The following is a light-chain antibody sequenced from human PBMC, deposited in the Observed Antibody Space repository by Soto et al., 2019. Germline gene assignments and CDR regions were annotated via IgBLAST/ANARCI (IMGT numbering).Light chain of an antibody. CDR2: EGS. Sequence: QSALTQPASVSGSPGQSTTISCTETRSDVGSYNLVSWYQQHPGKAPKLMIYEGSKRPSGVSNRFSGSKSGNTASLTISGLQAEDEADYYCCSYAGSSTYVVFGGGTKLTVL. J-gene: IGLJ2*01. V-gene: IGLV2-23*01. CDR3: CSYAGSSTYVV. CDR1: RSDVGSYNL.